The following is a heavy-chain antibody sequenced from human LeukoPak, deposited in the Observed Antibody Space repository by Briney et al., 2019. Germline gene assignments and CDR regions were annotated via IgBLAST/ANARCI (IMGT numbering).Heavy chain of an antibody. CDR2: MNPYSGNT. CDR1: GGXFSSYA. CDR3: ARGTPSCSSASCYNY. V-gene: IGHV1-8*02. J-gene: IGHJ4*02. Sequence: CXXSGGXFSSYAXNWVXQAAXQXXXXXXWMNPYSGNTGYGQRFLGRVTMTRDTSISTAYMELTNLTSDDTAVYYCARGTPSCSSASCYNYWGQGTLLTVSS. D-gene: IGHD2-2*02.